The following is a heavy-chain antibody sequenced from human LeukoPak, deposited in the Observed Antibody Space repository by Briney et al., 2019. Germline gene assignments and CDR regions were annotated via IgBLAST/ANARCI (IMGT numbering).Heavy chain of an antibody. J-gene: IGHJ4*02. CDR1: GGSISSGGYS. CDR3: ARDRGYYFDY. Sequence: SQTLPLTCAVSGGSISSGGYSWSWIRQPPGKGLEWIGYIYHSGSTYYNPSLKSRVTISVDRSKNQFSLKLSSVTAADTAVYYCARDRGYYFDYWGQGTLVTVSS. D-gene: IGHD3-10*01. V-gene: IGHV4-30-2*01. CDR2: IYHSGST.